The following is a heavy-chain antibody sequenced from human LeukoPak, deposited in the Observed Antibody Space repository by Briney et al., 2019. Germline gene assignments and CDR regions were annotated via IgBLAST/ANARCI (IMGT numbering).Heavy chain of an antibody. CDR2: ISSSSSYI. CDR1: GFTFSSYS. V-gene: IGHV3-21*04. J-gene: IGHJ6*02. Sequence: PGGSLRLSCAASGFTFSSYSMNWVRQAPGKGLEWVSSISSSSSYIYYADSVKGRFTIPRDNSKNTLFLQMNSLRAEDTAVYYCAKNLYCGGGSCYPSALGMDVWGQGTTVTVSS. CDR3: AKNLYCGGGSCYPSALGMDV. D-gene: IGHD2-15*01.